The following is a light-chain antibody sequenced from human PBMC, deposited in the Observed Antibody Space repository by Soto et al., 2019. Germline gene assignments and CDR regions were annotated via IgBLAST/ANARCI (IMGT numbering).Light chain of an antibody. Sequence: SYVLTQPPSVSVSPGNTARITCGGSNIGSQSVHWYQQKPGQAPVLVVFYDRVRPSGIPERFSGSNSGNTATLTISRVEAGDEADYYCQVWASSSDHLGVFGGGTKLTVL. CDR1: NIGSQS. V-gene: IGLV3-21*04. CDR2: YDR. CDR3: QVWASSSDHLGV. J-gene: IGLJ2*01.